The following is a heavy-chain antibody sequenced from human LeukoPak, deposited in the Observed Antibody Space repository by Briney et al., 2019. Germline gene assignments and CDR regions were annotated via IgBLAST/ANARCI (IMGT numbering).Heavy chain of an antibody. CDR2: INSNGGST. J-gene: IGHJ4*02. CDR1: GFTFSSYA. Sequence: GGSLRLSCSASGFTFSSYAKHWVRQAPGKGLEYVSAINSNGGSTYYADSVKGRFTISRDNSKNTLYLQMSSLTAEDTAVYYCVKAGRSGYDYNDWGQGNLVTVSS. CDR3: VKAGRSGYDYND. V-gene: IGHV3-64D*06. D-gene: IGHD5-12*01.